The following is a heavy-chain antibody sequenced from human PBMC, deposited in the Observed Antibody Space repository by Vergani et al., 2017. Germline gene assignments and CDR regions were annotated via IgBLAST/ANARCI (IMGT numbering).Heavy chain of an antibody. CDR3: ARAGKRYCSSTSCYLYWFDP. CDR1: GGSISSGGYS. CDR2: IYHSGST. V-gene: IGHV4-30-2*01. D-gene: IGHD2-2*01. Sequence: QLQLQESGSGLVKPSQTLSLTCAVSGGSISSGGYSWSWIRQPPGKGLEWIGYIYHSGSTYYNPSLKSRVTISVDRSKNQFSLKLSSVTAADTAVYYCARAGKRYCSSTSCYLYWFDPWGQGTLVTVSS. J-gene: IGHJ5*02.